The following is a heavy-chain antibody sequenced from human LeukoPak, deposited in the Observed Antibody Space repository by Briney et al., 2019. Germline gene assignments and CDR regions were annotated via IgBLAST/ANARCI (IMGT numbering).Heavy chain of an antibody. J-gene: IGHJ4*02. V-gene: IGHV3-23*01. CDR2: ISGSGGST. CDR1: GFTFSSYA. D-gene: IGHD4-17*01. CDR3: AKDPVDYGDYEGYFDY. Sequence: PGGSLRLSCAASGFTFSSYAMSWVRQAPGKGLEWVSAISGSGGSTYYADSVKGRFTISRDNSKNTLYLQMNSLRAEDTAVYYCAKDPVDYGDYEGYFDYWGQGTLVTVSS.